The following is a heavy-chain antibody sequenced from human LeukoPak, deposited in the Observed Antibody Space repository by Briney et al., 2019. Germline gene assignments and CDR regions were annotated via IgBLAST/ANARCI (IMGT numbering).Heavy chain of an antibody. V-gene: IGHV3-30*04. J-gene: IGHJ2*01. CDR3: AREAAWGNWYFDL. CDR2: IGNDGRAK. CDR1: GFTFSSYA. Sequence: PGRSLRLSCAASGFTFSSYAMHWVRQAPGKGLEWVAVIGNDGRAKRYAESVEGRFTLSRDNSKNIHFLEMNSPRDGDTATYYCAREAAWGNWYFDLWGRGTLVTVSS. D-gene: IGHD3-16*01.